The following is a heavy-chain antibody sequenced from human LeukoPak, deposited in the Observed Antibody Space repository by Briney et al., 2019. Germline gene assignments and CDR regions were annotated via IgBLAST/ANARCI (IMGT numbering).Heavy chain of an antibody. J-gene: IGHJ4*02. CDR3: ARDTSPWQQGGGIDN. CDR2: IYYSGST. D-gene: IGHD6-13*01. V-gene: IGHV4-61*01. Sequence: SETLSRTGTVSGGSVSSGSYCWTWIRQPPGKGLECIGYIYYSGSTNYNPSLKSRVTISVDTSKNQFSLKLSSVTAADTAVYYCARDTSPWQQGGGIDNWGQGTLVTVSS. CDR1: GGSVSSGSYC.